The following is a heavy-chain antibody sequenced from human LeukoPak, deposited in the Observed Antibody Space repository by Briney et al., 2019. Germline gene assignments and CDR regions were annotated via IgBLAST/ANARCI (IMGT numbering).Heavy chain of an antibody. CDR2: ISTDGYTT. CDR3: VVGGSPGY. Sequence: GGSLRLSCAASGLAFSAYKMHWVRQAPRKGLVWVSRISTDGYTTDYADFVQGRFTASRDNTKNTWSLEMNSPRAEDTAVYYCVVGGSPGYWGQGTLVTVSS. V-gene: IGHV3-74*01. J-gene: IGHJ4*02. D-gene: IGHD2-15*01. CDR1: GLAFSAYK.